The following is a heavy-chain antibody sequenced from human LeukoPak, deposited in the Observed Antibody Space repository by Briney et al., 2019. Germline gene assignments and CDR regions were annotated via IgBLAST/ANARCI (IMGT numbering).Heavy chain of an antibody. V-gene: IGHV3-74*01. D-gene: IGHD2-15*01. CDR3: AKGGVVHAFDM. CDR1: GFTFGTYW. Sequence: GGSLRLSCGASGFTFGTYWMHWVRQAPGKGLVWVSGINSDGGTTTYADSVKGRFTISRDNAKNSLYLQMNRLRAEDTAVYYCAKGGVVHAFDMWGQGTMVTVSS. CDR2: INSDGGTT. J-gene: IGHJ3*02.